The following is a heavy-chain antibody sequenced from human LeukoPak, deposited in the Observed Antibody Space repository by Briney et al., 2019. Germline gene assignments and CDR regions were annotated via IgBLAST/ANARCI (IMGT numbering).Heavy chain of an antibody. V-gene: IGHV3-30*18. CDR3: AKDARFQYSSGWYEDY. J-gene: IGHJ4*02. CDR2: ISYDGSNK. CDR1: GFTFSGYG. Sequence: GRSLRLSCAASGFTFSGYGMHWVRQAPGKGLEWVAVISYDGSNKYYADSVKGRFTISRDNSKNTLYLQMNSLRAEDTAVYYCAKDARFQYSSGWYEDYWGQGTLVTVSS. D-gene: IGHD6-19*01.